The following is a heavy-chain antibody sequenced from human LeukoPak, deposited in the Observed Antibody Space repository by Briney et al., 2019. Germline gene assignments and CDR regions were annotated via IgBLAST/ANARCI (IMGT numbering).Heavy chain of an antibody. CDR3: ARMPLGGQTVDY. V-gene: IGHV3-33*01. D-gene: IGHD3-16*01. Sequence: PGGSLRLSCAASGFTFSSYGMHWVRQAPGKGLEWVAVIWYDGSNKYYADSVKGRFTISRDNSNNALYPQMNSLRAEDTAVYYCARMPLGGQTVDYWGQGTLVTVSS. J-gene: IGHJ4*02. CDR1: GFTFSSYG. CDR2: IWYDGSNK.